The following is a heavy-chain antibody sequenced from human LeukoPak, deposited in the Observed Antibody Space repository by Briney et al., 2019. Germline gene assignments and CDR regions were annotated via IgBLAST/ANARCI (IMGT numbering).Heavy chain of an antibody. D-gene: IGHD1-20*01. V-gene: IGHV1-46*01. Sequence: ASVKVSCKASGYTFISYYIHWVRQAPEQGLEWMGLINPSSGNTPYAQQFQGRVTMTRDTSTSTVYMELSSLRSEDTAVYYCARHSLIGTTPFDYWGQGTLVTVPS. CDR3: ARHSLIGTTPFDY. CDR1: GYTFISYY. CDR2: INPSSGNT. J-gene: IGHJ4*02.